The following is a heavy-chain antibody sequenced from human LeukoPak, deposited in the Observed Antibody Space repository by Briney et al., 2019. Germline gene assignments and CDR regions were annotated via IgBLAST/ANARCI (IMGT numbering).Heavy chain of an antibody. CDR1: GYTFTSYG. D-gene: IGHD3-9*01. CDR3: ARDPHYDILTGYYLGFNSYFDY. J-gene: IGHJ4*02. V-gene: IGHV1-18*01. Sequence: GASVKVSCKASGYTFTSYGISWVRQAPGQGLEWMGWISAYKSNTIYAQKLQGRVTMTTDTSTSTVYMELRSLRSDDTAVYYCARDPHYDILTGYYLGFNSYFDYWGQGTLVTVSS. CDR2: ISAYKSNT.